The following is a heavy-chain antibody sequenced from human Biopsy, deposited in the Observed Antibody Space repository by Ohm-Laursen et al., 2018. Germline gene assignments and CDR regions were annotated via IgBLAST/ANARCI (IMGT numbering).Heavy chain of an antibody. J-gene: IGHJ4*02. CDR1: GYTLTELS. CDR2: FAPENGKT. D-gene: IGHD1-1*01. V-gene: IGHV1-24*01. CDR3: AADINVWNVNY. Sequence: SVKVSCKVSGYTLTELSMHWVRQAPGQGLEWMGGFAPENGKTVYAQNFQARVSMTEDTSTDTAYMELRSLRSEDTAVYYCAADINVWNVNYWGQGTQVTVAS.